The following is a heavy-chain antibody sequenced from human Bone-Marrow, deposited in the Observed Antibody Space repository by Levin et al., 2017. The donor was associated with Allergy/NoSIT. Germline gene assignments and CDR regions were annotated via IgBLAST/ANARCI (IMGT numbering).Heavy chain of an antibody. J-gene: IGHJ5*02. D-gene: IGHD2-15*01. CDR2: LYWDDDT. CDR3: ARYCSGAGCYPDDWHNGRWFDP. CDR1: GFSLNKNGVG. Sequence: SGPTLVKPTETLTLTCTISGFSLNKNGVGVSWIRQAPGKALEWLAVLYWDDDTRYSPFLKRRLTISRDTSRSQVDLKLTNVDPEDTATYYCARYCSGAGCYPDDWHNGRWFDPWGQGIVVTVSS. V-gene: IGHV2-5*02.